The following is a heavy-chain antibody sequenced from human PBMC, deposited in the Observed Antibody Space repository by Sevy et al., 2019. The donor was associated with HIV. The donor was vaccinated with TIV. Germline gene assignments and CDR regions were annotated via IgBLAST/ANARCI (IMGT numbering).Heavy chain of an antibody. V-gene: IGHV3-33*01. J-gene: IGHJ4*02. Sequence: GGSLRLSCAASGFTFSSYGMYWVRQAPGKGLEWVAVIWYDGSNKYYADSVKGRFTISRDNSKNTLYLQMNSLRAEDTAVYYCARGDNTYYYDSSGYYGGGFDYWGQGTLVTVSS. CDR1: GFTFSSYG. D-gene: IGHD3-22*01. CDR2: IWYDGSNK. CDR3: ARGDNTYYYDSSGYYGGGFDY.